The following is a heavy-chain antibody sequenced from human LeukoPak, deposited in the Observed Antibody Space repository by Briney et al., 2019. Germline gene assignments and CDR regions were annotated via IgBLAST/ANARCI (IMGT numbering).Heavy chain of an antibody. J-gene: IGHJ4*02. D-gene: IGHD1-14*01. CDR2: IWSDATNQ. Sequence: GGSLRLSCEASGFTFSHYGMHWVRQAPGKGLEWVAVIWSDATNQYYADSVKGRFTISRDNFKNTVSLQMNSLRAEDTAVYYCARELGGMFDYWGQGTLVTVSS. CDR1: GFTFSHYG. CDR3: ARELGGMFDY. V-gene: IGHV3-33*01.